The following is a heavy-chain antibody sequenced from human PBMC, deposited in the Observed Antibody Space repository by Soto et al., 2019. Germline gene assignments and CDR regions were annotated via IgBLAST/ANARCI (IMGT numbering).Heavy chain of an antibody. Sequence: ESLTISCKGSGYSFTSYWIGLVGQMPGKGLEWMGIIYPGDSDTRYSPSFQGQVTISADKSISTAYLQWSSLRAEDTAIYYCARFGSGSDAFDIWGQGTMVTVSS. J-gene: IGHJ3*02. CDR3: ARFGSGSDAFDI. CDR1: GYSFTSYW. D-gene: IGHD3-3*01. V-gene: IGHV5-51*01. CDR2: IYPGDSDT.